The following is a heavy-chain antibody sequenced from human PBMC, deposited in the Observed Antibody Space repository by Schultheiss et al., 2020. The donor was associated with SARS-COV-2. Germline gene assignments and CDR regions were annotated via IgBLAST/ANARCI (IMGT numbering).Heavy chain of an antibody. Sequence: ASVKVSCKASGGTFSSYAISWVRQAPGQGLEWMGWISAYNGNTIYAQKVQGRVTMTTDTSTTTAYMELRSLRSDDTAVYYCAREWDYWGQGTLVTVSS. J-gene: IGHJ4*02. V-gene: IGHV1-18*01. CDR2: ISAYNGNT. CDR3: AREWDY. CDR1: GGTFSSYA.